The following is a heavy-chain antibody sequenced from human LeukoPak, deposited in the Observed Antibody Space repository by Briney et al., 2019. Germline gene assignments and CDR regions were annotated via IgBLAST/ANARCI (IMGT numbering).Heavy chain of an antibody. CDR2: MNPNSGNT. J-gene: IGHJ4*02. Sequence: GASVNVSCKASGYTFTSYDINWVRQATGQGLEWMGWMNPNSGNTGYAQKFQGRVTITRNTSISTAYMELSSLRSEDTVVYYCARGRKGIAAPRSLYYFDYWGQGTLVTVSS. D-gene: IGHD6-6*01. V-gene: IGHV1-8*03. CDR1: GYTFTSYD. CDR3: ARGRKGIAAPRSLYYFDY.